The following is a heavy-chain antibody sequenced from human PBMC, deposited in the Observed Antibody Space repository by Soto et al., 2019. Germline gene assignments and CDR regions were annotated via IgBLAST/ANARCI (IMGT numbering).Heavy chain of an antibody. V-gene: IGHV4-61*01. CDR2: IYYSGST. CDR1: GGSVSSGSYY. CDR3: AREIPQYYDFWSGSYNYYYYGMDV. D-gene: IGHD3-3*01. Sequence: SETLSLTCTVSGGSVSSGSYYWSWIRKPPGKGLEWIGYIYYSGSTNYNPSLKSRVTISVDTSKNQFSLKLSSVTAADTAVYYCAREIPQYYDFWSGSYNYYYYGMDVWGQGTTVTVSS. J-gene: IGHJ6*02.